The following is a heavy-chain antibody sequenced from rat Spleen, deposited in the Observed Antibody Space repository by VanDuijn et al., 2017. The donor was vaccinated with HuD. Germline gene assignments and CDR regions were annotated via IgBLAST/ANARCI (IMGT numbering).Heavy chain of an antibody. V-gene: IGHV5-22*01. D-gene: IGHD4-3*01. Sequence: EVQLVESGGGLVQPGRSMKLSCADSGFTFSDYGMAWIRQAPKKGLEWVAYISYDGETTYHRNSVTGRFTISRDNAKTTLYLRMDSLRSEDTATYYCTRHDTSGYSNWFAYWGQGTLVTVSS. J-gene: IGHJ3*01. CDR3: TRHDTSGYSNWFAY. CDR2: ISYDGETT. CDR1: GFTFSDYG.